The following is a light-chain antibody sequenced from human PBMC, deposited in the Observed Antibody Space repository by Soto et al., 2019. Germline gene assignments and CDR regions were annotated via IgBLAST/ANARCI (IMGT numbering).Light chain of an antibody. V-gene: IGKV3-20*01. CDR3: QQYDSSPPT. J-gene: IGKJ1*01. Sequence: EIVLTQSPGTLSLSPGERATLSCRTSQSISSSYLAWYQQKPGLAPRLLIYDASSRATGIPDRFSGSGSGTDFNLTISRLEPEDFAVYYCQQYDSSPPTFGQGTKVEIK. CDR2: DAS. CDR1: QSISSSY.